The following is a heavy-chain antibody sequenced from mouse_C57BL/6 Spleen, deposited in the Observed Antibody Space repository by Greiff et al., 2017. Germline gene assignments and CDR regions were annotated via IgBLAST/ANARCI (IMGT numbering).Heavy chain of an antibody. Sequence: VMLVESGPELVKPGASVKLSCKASGYTFTSYDINWVKQRPGQGLEWIGWIYPRDGSTKYNEKFKGKATLTVDTSSSTAYMELHSLTSEDSAVYFCARGVATDFDYWGQGTTLTVSS. J-gene: IGHJ2*01. CDR1: GYTFTSYD. D-gene: IGHD1-1*02. CDR3: ARGVATDFDY. CDR2: IYPRDGST. V-gene: IGHV1-85*01.